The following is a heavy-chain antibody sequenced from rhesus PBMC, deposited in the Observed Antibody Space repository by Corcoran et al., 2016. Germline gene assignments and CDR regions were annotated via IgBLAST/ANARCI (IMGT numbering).Heavy chain of an antibody. CDR2: IYGGGRWT. Sequence: QLQLQESGPGLVKPSETLSVTCAVSVGSLSRSYWSWIRQAPGKGLEWIGVIYGGGRWTNYNPSLESRVTLSVDTSKNQFSLKLTSVTAADTAVYYCVRYNRDTYYYFDYWGQGVLVSVSS. J-gene: IGHJ4*01. D-gene: IGHD3-16*01. V-gene: IGHV4-169*01. CDR1: VGSLSRSY. CDR3: VRYNRDTYYYFDY.